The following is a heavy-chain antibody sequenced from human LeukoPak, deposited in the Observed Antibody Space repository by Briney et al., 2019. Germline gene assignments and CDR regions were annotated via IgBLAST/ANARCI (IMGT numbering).Heavy chain of an antibody. CDR2: MNHSGST. Sequence: SETLSLTCTVSGGSINSSYYYWGWIRQPPGKGLEWIGEMNHSGSTNYNPSLKSRVTISVDTSKNQFSLKLSSVTAADTAVYYCARGSYEDGIDDYWGQGTLVTVSS. J-gene: IGHJ4*02. D-gene: IGHD5-12*01. V-gene: IGHV4-39*07. CDR3: ARGSYEDGIDDY. CDR1: GGSINSSYYY.